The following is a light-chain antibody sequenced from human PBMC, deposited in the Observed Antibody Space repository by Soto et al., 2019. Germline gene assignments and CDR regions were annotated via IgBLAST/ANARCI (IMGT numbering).Light chain of an antibody. CDR1: SSDVGSYNR. CDR2: AVS. V-gene: IGLV2-18*02. CDR3: SSYTTRSTYV. Sequence: QSVLTQPPSVSGSPGQSVAISCTGTSSDVGSYNRVSWYQQPPGTPPKPMIYAVSNRPSGVPDCFSGSKSGNTGSLTISGLQAEDEADYYCSSYTTRSTYVFGTGTKVTVL. J-gene: IGLJ1*01.